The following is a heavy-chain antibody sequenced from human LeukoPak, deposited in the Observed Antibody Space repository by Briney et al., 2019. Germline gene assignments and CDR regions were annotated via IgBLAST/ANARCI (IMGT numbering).Heavy chain of an antibody. CDR3: ARALTYDFSSHYMDV. CDR2: IYGSGTT. Sequence: PSETLSLTCTVSGGSISSYYWSWIRQPAGKGREWVGRIYGSGTTNYNPSLKSRVTMSVDTSKKQFSLKLSSVTAADTAVYYCARALTYDFSSHYMDVWGKGTTVTVSS. CDR1: GGSISSYY. J-gene: IGHJ6*03. V-gene: IGHV4-4*07. D-gene: IGHD3-3*01.